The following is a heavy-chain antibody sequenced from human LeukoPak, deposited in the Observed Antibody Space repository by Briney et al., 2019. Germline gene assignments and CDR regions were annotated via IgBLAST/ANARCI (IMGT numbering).Heavy chain of an antibody. CDR3: ARDGGWYQLLWWFDP. Sequence: GSSVKVSCKASGGTFSSYAISWVRQAPGQGLEWMGWINPNSGGTNYAQKFQGRVTMTRDTSISTAYMELSRLRSDDTAVYYCARDGGWYQLLWWFDPWGQGTLVTVSS. D-gene: IGHD2-2*01. V-gene: IGHV1-2*02. CDR1: GGTFSSYA. CDR2: INPNSGGT. J-gene: IGHJ5*02.